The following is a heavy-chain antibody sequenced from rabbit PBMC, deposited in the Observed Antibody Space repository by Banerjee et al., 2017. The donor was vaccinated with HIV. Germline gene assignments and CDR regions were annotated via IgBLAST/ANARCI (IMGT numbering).Heavy chain of an antibody. D-gene: IGHD4-2*01. CDR2: IYTGNGNT. J-gene: IGHJ4*01. Sequence: QEQLVESGGGLVQPEGSLTLTCTASGFSFSSSYYMCWVRQAPGKGLEWIGCIYTGNGNTYYASWAKGRFTISKTSSTTVTLQMTSLTAADTATYFCARVGAGGILYYLNLWGQGTLVTVS. CDR3: ARVGAGGILYYLNL. CDR1: GFSFSSSYY. V-gene: IGHV1S45*01.